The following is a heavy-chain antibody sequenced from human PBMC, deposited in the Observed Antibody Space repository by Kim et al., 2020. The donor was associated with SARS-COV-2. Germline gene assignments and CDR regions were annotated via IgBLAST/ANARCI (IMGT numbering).Heavy chain of an antibody. CDR3: ARSGGSSGYVRCP. V-gene: IGHV1-2*02. CDR2: INPNSGGT. Sequence: ASVKVSCKASGYTFTGYYMHWVRQAPGQGLEWMGWINPNSGGTNYAQKFQGRVTMTRDTSISTAYMELSRLRSDDTAVYYCARSGGSSGYVRCPWGQGTLVTVSS. J-gene: IGHJ5*02. D-gene: IGHD3-22*01. CDR1: GYTFTGYY.